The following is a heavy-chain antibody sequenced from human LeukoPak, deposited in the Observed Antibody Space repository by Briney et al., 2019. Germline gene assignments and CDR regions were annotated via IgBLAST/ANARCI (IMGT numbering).Heavy chain of an antibody. CDR2: IWYGGSNN. Sequence: GGSLRLSCAASGFTFSSYGMHWVRQAPGKGLEWVAVIWYGGSNNYYADSVKGRFTISRDNSKNTLYLQMNSLRAEDTAVYYCAKEGFLRSYYYYMDVWGKGTTVTVSS. CDR3: AKEGFLRSYYYYMDV. CDR1: GFTFSSYG. J-gene: IGHJ6*03. V-gene: IGHV3-30*02.